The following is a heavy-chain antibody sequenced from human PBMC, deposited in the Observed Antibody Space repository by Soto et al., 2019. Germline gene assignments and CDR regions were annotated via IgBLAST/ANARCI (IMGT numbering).Heavy chain of an antibody. CDR3: AREGYCSSTSCYSFDY. Sequence: PGGSLRLSWAAAGGTFSGYGRHWVRQAPGKGLEYVSAISSNGGSTYYANSVKGRFTISRDNSKNTLYLQMGSLRAEDMAVYYCAREGYCSSTSCYSFDYWGQGTLVTVSS. CDR2: ISSNGGST. D-gene: IGHD2-2*01. CDR1: GGTFSGYG. J-gene: IGHJ4*02. V-gene: IGHV3-64*01.